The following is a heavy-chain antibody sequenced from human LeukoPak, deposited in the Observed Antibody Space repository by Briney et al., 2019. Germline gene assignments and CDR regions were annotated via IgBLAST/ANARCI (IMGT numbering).Heavy chain of an antibody. CDR1: GFTFSSHA. J-gene: IGHJ6*02. V-gene: IGHV3-30-3*01. CDR2: ISYDGSNK. CDR3: AREPSGYYSRLYYCYGMDV. Sequence: GRSLRLSCAASGFTFSSHAMHWVRQAPGKGLEWVAVISYDGSNKYYADSVKGRFTISRDNSKNTLYLQMNSLRAEDTAVYYCAREPSGYYSRLYYCYGMDVWGQGTTVTVSS. D-gene: IGHD3-3*01.